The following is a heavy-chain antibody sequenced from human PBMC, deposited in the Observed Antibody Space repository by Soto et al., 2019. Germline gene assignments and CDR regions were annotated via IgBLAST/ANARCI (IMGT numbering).Heavy chain of an antibody. CDR2: IIPIFGTA. D-gene: IGHD5-12*01. Sequence: QVQLVQSGAEVKKPGSSVKVSCKASGGTFSSYAISWVRQAPGQGLAWTGGIIPIFGTANYAQKFQGRVTITADEATSTAYMELSSLRSEGTAVYYFASRDGYNSYGMDGWVLGTTVAVSS. V-gene: IGHV1-69*01. J-gene: IGHJ6*02. CDR1: GGTFSSYA. CDR3: ASRDGYNSYGMDG.